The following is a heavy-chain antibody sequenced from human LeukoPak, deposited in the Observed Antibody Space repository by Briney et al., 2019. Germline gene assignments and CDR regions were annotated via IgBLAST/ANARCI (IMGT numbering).Heavy chain of an antibody. CDR1: GYTVTSYG. CDR2: ISAYNGNT. CDR3: ARGVLGYCSSTSCSWDYYYYMDV. Sequence: ASVKVSCKASGYTVTSYGISWVRQAPGQGLEWMGWISAYNGNTNYAQKLQGRVTMTTDTSTSTAYMELRSLRSDDTAVYYCARGVLGYCSSTSCSWDYYYYMDVWGKGTTVTVSS. V-gene: IGHV1-18*01. J-gene: IGHJ6*03. D-gene: IGHD2-2*01.